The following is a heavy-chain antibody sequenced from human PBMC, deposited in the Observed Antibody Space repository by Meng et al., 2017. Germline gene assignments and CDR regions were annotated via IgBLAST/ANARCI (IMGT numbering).Heavy chain of an antibody. CDR1: GFTFRDYY. D-gene: IGHD2/OR15-2a*01. V-gene: IGHV3-11*04. CDR3: ARDHGFLNWFDP. Sequence: VHVVRSGGGLVKAGGSLRLSCAASGFTFRDYYMTWIRQAPGKGLEWVSSISTTGSSIYYADSVKGRFSISRDNAENSLYLQINSLRVEDTAVYYCARDHGFLNWFDPWGQGTLVTVSS. J-gene: IGHJ5*02. CDR2: ISTTGSSI.